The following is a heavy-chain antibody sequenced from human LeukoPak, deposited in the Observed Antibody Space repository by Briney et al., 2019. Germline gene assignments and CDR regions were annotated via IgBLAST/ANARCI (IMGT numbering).Heavy chain of an antibody. D-gene: IGHD4-17*01. CDR3: ARDGYDYGDYESTY. CDR1: GGTFSSYA. Sequence: GSSVKVSCKASGGTFSSYAISWVRQAPGQGLEWMGRIIPILGIANYAQKFQGRVTITADKSTSTAYMELSSLRSEDTAVYYCARDGYDYGDYESTYWGQGTLVTVSS. CDR2: IIPILGIA. V-gene: IGHV1-69*04. J-gene: IGHJ4*02.